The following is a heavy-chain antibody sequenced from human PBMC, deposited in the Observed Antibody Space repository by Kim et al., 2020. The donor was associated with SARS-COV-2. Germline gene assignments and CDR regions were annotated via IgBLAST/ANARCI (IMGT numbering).Heavy chain of an antibody. V-gene: IGHV1-69*04. CDR2: IIPILGIA. CDR1: GGTFSSYA. J-gene: IGHJ6*01. D-gene: IGHD5-18*01. Sequence: SVKVSCKASGGTFSSYAISWVRQAPGQGREWMGRIIPILGIANYAQKFQGRVTITADKSTSTAYMELSSLRSEDTAVYYCARDRVDVDTAMVTDYYYGM. CDR3: ARDRVDVDTAMVTDYYYGM.